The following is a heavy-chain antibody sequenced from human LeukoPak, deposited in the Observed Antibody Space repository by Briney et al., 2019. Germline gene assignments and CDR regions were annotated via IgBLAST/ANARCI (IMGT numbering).Heavy chain of an antibody. CDR2: ISGSVGST. CDR3: AKGEYSSGWSSLDY. V-gene: IGHV3-23*01. J-gene: IGHJ4*02. D-gene: IGHD6-19*01. Sequence: PGGSLRLSCAASGFTFSSYAMSWVRQAPGKGLEWVSAISGSVGSTYYADSVKGRFTISRDNTENTLYLQMNSLRAEDTAVYYCAKGEYSSGWSSLDYWGQGTLVTVSS. CDR1: GFTFSSYA.